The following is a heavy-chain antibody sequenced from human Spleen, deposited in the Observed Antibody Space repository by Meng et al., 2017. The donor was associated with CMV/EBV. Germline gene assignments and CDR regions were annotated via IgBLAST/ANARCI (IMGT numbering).Heavy chain of an antibody. CDR1: GFTFSNYW. Sequence: GESLKISCAASGFTFSNYWMYWVRQDPGKGLVWVSRINRDGSSTSYADSVKGRFTISRDNTKNSLYLQMNSLKVEDTAVYFCARDIYGDYWFDSWGQGALVTVSS. D-gene: IGHD4-17*01. CDR2: INRDGSST. V-gene: IGHV3-74*01. J-gene: IGHJ5*01. CDR3: ARDIYGDYWFDS.